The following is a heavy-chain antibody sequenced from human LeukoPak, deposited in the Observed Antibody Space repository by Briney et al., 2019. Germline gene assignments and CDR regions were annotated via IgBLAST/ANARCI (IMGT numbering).Heavy chain of an antibody. CDR2: INPNSGGT. CDR3: ARDQYYGSGSFDY. Sequence: ASVKVSCXASGYTFTGYYMHWVRQARGQGLEWMGRINPNSGGTNYAQKFQGRATMTRDTSISTAYMELSRLRSDDTAVYYCARDQYYGSGSFDYWGQGTLVTVSS. J-gene: IGHJ4*02. CDR1: GYTFTGYY. D-gene: IGHD3-10*01. V-gene: IGHV1-2*06.